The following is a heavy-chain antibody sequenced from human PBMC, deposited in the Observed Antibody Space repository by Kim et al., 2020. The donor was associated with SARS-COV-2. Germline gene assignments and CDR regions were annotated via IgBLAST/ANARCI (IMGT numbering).Heavy chain of an antibody. CDR3: AKEHCTTATWYMGEGGMAV. Sequence: GGSLRLSCEASGFTFDVYSISWVRQAPGKGLEWVSAISGSGGKIEYAGSVKGRFTISRDNAKKSLYLQMNSLRVEDTAFYYCAKEHCTTATWYMGEGGMAVSSQGSAVTLS. CDR2: ISGSGGKI. CDR1: GFTFDVYS. V-gene: IGHV3-9*01. J-gene: IGHJ6*02. D-gene: IGHD2-8*01.